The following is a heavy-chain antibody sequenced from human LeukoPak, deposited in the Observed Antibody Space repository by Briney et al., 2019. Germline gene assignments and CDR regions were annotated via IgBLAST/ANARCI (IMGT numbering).Heavy chain of an antibody. CDR3: ARDRYGDHTYFDY. CDR1: GGSISSGGYS. Sequence: PSQTLSLTCAVSGGSISSGGYSWSWIRQPPGKGLEWIGYIYHSGSTYYNPSLKSRVTISVDRSKNQFSLKLNSVTAADTAVYHCARDRYGDHTYFDYWGQGTLVTVSS. CDR2: IYHSGST. D-gene: IGHD4-17*01. V-gene: IGHV4-30-2*01. J-gene: IGHJ4*02.